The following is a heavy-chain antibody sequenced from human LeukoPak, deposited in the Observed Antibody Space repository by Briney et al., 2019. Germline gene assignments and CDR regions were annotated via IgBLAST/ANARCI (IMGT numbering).Heavy chain of an antibody. CDR2: ISPSGDIT. D-gene: IGHD3-10*01. CDR1: GFTFSNYG. Sequence: GGSLRLSCAASGFTFSNYGMSWVRQAPGKGLEWVSGISPSGDITYYADSVKGRFTISRDNPTNTLYLQMNSLRAEDTAVYYCAKDGLWIGEKKANMDVWGKGTTVTVSS. V-gene: IGHV3-23*01. CDR3: AKDGLWIGEKKANMDV. J-gene: IGHJ6*03.